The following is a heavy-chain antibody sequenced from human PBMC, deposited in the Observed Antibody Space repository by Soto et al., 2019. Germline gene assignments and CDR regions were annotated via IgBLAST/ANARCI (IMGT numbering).Heavy chain of an antibody. V-gene: IGHV4-59*08. J-gene: IGHJ4*02. CDR2: IYDSGST. CDR1: GDSIRSYY. D-gene: IGHD6-13*01. CDR3: VRVAGSASWYETDS. Sequence: SETLSLTCTVSGDSIRSYYWSWIRQPPGKGLEWIGYIYDSGSTNYNPSLRSRITILLDASTNQLSLKLSSVTAADTAVYFCVRVAGSASWYETDSWGQGILVTVS.